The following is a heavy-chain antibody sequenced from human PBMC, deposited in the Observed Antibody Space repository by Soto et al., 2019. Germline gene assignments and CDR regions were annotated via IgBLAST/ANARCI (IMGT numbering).Heavy chain of an antibody. CDR2: ISYDGSNK. Sequence: GGSLRLSCAASGFTFSHYGIHWVRQAPGKGLEWLAVISYDGSNKHYADSVKGRFTVSRDNSKNTLYLQMNNLRADDTAVYYCTKGGIPRRYNIPKVDFDYWGQGSLVTVSS. V-gene: IGHV3-30*18. J-gene: IGHJ4*02. CDR3: TKGGIPRRYNIPKVDFDY. CDR1: GFTFSHYG. D-gene: IGHD1-1*01.